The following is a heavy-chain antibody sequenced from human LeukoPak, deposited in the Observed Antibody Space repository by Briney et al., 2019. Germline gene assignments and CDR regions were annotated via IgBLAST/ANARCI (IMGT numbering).Heavy chain of an antibody. CDR1: GFTFSSYG. V-gene: IGHV3-30*18. J-gene: IGHJ4*02. CDR2: ISYDGSNK. Sequence: GRSLRLSCAASGFTFSSYGMHWVRQAPGKGLEWVAVISYDGSNKCYADSVKGRFTISRDNSKNTLYLQMNSLRAEDTAVYYCAKDLGNYWGQGTLVTVSS. CDR3: AKDLGNY.